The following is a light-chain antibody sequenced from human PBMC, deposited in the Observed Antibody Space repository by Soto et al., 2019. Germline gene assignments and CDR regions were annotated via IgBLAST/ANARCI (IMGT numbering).Light chain of an antibody. CDR3: QQSCSSRFT. Sequence: EIVLTQSPGTLSLSPGERATLSCRASQSVSSSYLAWYQQKPGQAPRLLIYGASSRATGIPVRFSGGGSGTDFTLTISRLEPEAFEVYYCQQSCSSRFTFGPGTNVHIK. J-gene: IGKJ3*01. CDR1: QSVSSSY. CDR2: GAS. V-gene: IGKV3-20*01.